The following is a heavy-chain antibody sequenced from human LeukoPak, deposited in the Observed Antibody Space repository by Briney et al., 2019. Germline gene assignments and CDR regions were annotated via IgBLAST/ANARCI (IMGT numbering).Heavy chain of an antibody. V-gene: IGHV4-39*01. CDR3: ARGGTRITIVGVVINDFDY. J-gene: IGHJ4*02. CDR1: GGSISSSNYY. D-gene: IGHD3-3*01. Sequence: PSETLSLTCTVSGGSISSSNYYWGWIRQPPGKGLEWIGSIYYSGSTHYNSSLKSRVTISVDTSKNQFFLKLSSVTAADTAVYYCARGGTRITIVGVVINDFDYWGQGTLVTVSS. CDR2: IYYSGST.